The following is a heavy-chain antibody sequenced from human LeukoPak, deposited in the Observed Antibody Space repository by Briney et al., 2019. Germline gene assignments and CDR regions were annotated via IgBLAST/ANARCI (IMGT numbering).Heavy chain of an antibody. Sequence: GGSLRLSCAASGFTFSYYSMNWVRQAPGKGLEWVAIIWYDGSDKYYADSVKGRFTISRDNSKNTLYLQVNTLRAEDTAVYYCARVGCTGGSCLAYNYYAMDVWGQKNKVSASS. CDR1: GFTFSYYS. CDR2: IWYDGSDK. D-gene: IGHD2-15*01. J-gene: IGHJ6*02. CDR3: ARVGCTGGSCLAYNYYAMDV. V-gene: IGHV3-33*08.